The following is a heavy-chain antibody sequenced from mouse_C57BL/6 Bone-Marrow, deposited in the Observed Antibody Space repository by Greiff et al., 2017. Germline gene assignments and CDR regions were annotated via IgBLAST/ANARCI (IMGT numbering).Heavy chain of an antibody. J-gene: IGHJ3*01. CDR3: TTPYDYERGLFAY. V-gene: IGHV14-4*01. CDR2: IDPETGDT. D-gene: IGHD2-4*01. Sequence: EVQRVESGAELVRPGASVKLSCTASGFNIKDDYMHWVKQRPAQGLEWIGWIDPETGDTAYASKFQGKATITADTSSNTAYLQLSSLTSEDTAVYYCTTPYDYERGLFAYWDQGTLVTVSA. CDR1: GFNIKDDY.